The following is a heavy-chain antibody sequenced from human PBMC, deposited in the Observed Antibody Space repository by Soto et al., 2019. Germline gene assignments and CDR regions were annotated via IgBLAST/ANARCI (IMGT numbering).Heavy chain of an antibody. D-gene: IGHD2-15*01. V-gene: IGHV3-53*01. CDR2: IYTGGST. CDR3: AGAYGGNPALFDP. Sequence: EVQLVESGGGLIQPGGSLRLSCAASGFTVSRDYMSWVRQAPGKGLEWVSVIYTGGSTYYADSVKGRFTFSRDNSKKTLYLQMNRLRAEDRAVYYCAGAYGGNPALFDPWGQGTLVTVSS. CDR1: GFTVSRDY. J-gene: IGHJ5*02.